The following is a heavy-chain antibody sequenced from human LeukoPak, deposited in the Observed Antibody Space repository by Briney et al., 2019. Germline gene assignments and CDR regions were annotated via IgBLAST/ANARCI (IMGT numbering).Heavy chain of an antibody. Sequence: TPSETLSLTCTVSGGSISSYYWSWLRQPPGKGLEWFGYIYYSGSTNYNPSLKSRVTISVDTSKTQFSLKLSSVTAADTAVYYCARVYGDPVYYFDYWGQGTLVTVSS. CDR1: GGSISSYY. D-gene: IGHD4-17*01. CDR3: ARVYGDPVYYFDY. CDR2: IYYSGST. V-gene: IGHV4-59*01. J-gene: IGHJ4*02.